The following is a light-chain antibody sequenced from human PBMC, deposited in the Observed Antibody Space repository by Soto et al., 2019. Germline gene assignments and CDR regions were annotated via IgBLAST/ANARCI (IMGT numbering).Light chain of an antibody. CDR1: QSISSY. Sequence: DIQMTQSPSSLSASVGDRVTITCRASQSISSYLNWYQQKPGKAPKLLIYAASSLQSGVPSRFSGSGSGTDFTLTISRLEPEDFAVYYCQQYGSSPLLTFGGGTEV. CDR3: QQYGSSPLLT. V-gene: IGKV1-39*01. CDR2: AAS. J-gene: IGKJ4*01.